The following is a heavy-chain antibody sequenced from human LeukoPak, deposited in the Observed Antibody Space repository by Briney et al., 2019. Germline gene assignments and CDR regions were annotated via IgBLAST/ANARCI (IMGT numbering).Heavy chain of an antibody. Sequence: GGSLRLSCAASGFTVSSNHMSWVRQAPGKGLEWVSVIYSGGSTDYADSVKGRFTISRDNLKNTLYLQMNTLRAEDAAVYYCARDSRDILTGYHPPEAFDIWGQGTMVTVSS. CDR2: IYSGGST. CDR3: ARDSRDILTGYHPPEAFDI. D-gene: IGHD3-9*01. J-gene: IGHJ3*02. V-gene: IGHV3-53*01. CDR1: GFTVSSNH.